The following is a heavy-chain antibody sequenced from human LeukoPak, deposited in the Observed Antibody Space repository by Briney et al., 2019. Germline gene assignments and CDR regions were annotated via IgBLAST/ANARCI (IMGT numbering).Heavy chain of an antibody. CDR3: ARVRLWFGELLYGMDV. V-gene: IGHV3-23*01. CDR1: GFTFSNYA. J-gene: IGHJ6*02. Sequence: GGSLRLSCAASGFTFSNYAMSWVRQAPGKGLEWVSSISGSGGNTYYADSVTGRFTFSRDNSKNTLYLQMGSLRAEDMAVYYCARVRLWFGELLYGMDVWGQGTTVTVSS. D-gene: IGHD3-10*01. CDR2: ISGSGGNT.